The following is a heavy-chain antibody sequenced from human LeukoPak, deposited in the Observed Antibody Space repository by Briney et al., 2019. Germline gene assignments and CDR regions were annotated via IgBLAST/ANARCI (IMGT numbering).Heavy chain of an antibody. CDR1: GFTFSDYY. CDR3: AKDDRIAVAGTFDY. J-gene: IGHJ4*02. CDR2: ISSSGSTI. V-gene: IGHV3-11*01. Sequence: GGSLRLSCAASGFTFSDYYMSWIRQAPGKGLEWVSYISSSGSTIYYADSVKGRFTISRDNAKNSLYLQMNSLRAEDTAVYYCAKDDRIAVAGTFDYWGQGTLVTVSS. D-gene: IGHD6-19*01.